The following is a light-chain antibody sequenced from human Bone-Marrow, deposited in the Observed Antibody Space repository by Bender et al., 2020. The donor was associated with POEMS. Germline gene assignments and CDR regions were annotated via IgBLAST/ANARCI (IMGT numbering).Light chain of an antibody. J-gene: IGLJ3*02. CDR1: ALPKQY. Sequence: YDLTQPPSVSVSPGQTATITCSGDALPKQYAYWYQQKPGQAPVVVIYNDDKRPSGIPERFSGSSSGTTVTLTVSGVLAEDEADYYCQSTDTTGVYRVFGGGTKLTVL. CDR3: QSTDTTGVYRV. V-gene: IGLV3-25*03. CDR2: NDD.